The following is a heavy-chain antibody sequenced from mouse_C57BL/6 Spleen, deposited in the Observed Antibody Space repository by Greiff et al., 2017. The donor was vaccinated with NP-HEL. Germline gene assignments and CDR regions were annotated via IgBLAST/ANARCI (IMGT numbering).Heavy chain of an antibody. CDR1: GYAFSSSW. Sequence: QVQLQQPGAELVKPGASVKLSCKASGYAFSSSWMNWVKQRPGKGLEWIGRIYPGDGDTNYNGKFKGKATLTADKSSSTAYMQLSSLTSEDSAVYFCAREGYYFDYWGQGTTLTVSS. CDR2: IYPGDGDT. CDR3: AREGYYFDY. J-gene: IGHJ2*01. V-gene: IGHV1-82*01.